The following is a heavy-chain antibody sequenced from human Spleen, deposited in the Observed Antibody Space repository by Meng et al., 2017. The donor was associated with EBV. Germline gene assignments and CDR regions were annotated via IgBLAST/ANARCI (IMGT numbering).Heavy chain of an antibody. J-gene: IGHJ4*02. CDR3: ARSIFSNDFFN. Sequence: HLVQSGAEGKEPGSAVKVSCKASGYMFTDYYMHWVRQAPGQGLAWMGRINPSSGGTDSAQKFQGRVTMTRDTSISTAYMELTSLRSDDTAIYYCARSIFSNDFFNWGQGTLVTVSS. D-gene: IGHD2-21*02. CDR1: GYMFTDYY. V-gene: IGHV1-2*06. CDR2: INPSSGGT.